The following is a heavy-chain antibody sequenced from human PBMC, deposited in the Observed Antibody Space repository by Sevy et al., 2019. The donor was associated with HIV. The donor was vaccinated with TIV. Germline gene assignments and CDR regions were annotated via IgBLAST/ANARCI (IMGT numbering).Heavy chain of an antibody. V-gene: IGHV3-30-3*01. J-gene: IGHJ6*02. CDR1: GFTFSSYA. CDR3: ARDYSNYANYYYGMDV. D-gene: IGHD4-4*01. Sequence: GGSLRLSCAASGFTFSSYAMHWVRQAPGKGLERVAVISYDGSNKYYADSVKGRFTISRDNSKNTLYLQMNSLRAEDTAVYYCARDYSNYANYYYGMDVWGQGTTVTVSS. CDR2: ISYDGSNK.